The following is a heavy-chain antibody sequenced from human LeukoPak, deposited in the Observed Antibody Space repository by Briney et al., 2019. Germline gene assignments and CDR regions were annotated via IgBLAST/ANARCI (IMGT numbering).Heavy chain of an antibody. CDR2: INHSGST. J-gene: IGHJ4*02. V-gene: IGHV4-34*01. D-gene: IGHD6-25*01. CDR1: GGSFSGYY. Sequence: SETLSLTCAVYGGSFSGYYWSWIRQPPGKGLEWIGEINHSGSTNYNPSLKSRVTISVDTSKNQFSLKLSSVTAADTAVYYRASQSSAFAGPDYWGQGTLVTVSS. CDR3: ASQSSAFAGPDY.